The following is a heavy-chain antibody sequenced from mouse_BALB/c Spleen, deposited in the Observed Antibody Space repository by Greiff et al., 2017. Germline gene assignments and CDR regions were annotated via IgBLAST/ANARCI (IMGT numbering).Heavy chain of an antibody. CDR3: ARVYGSSPAWFAY. CDR2: INPSTGYT. CDR1: GYTFTSYW. Sequence: VKLQESGAELAKPGASVKMSCKASGYTFTSYWMHWVKQRPGQGLEWIGYINPSTGYTEYNQKFKDKATLTADKSSSTAYMQLSSLTSEDSAVYYCARVYGSSPAWFAYWGQGTLVTVSA. J-gene: IGHJ3*01. V-gene: IGHV1-7*01. D-gene: IGHD1-1*01.